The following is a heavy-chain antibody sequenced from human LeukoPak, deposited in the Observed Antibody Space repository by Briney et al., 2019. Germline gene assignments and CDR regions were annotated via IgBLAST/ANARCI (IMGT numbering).Heavy chain of an antibody. CDR3: AKALRGWSGLDY. D-gene: IGHD3-3*01. CDR2: ISWDGTST. CDR1: GFTFDDHT. V-gene: IGHV3-43*01. J-gene: IGHJ4*02. Sequence: PSGGSLRLSCAASGFTFDDHTMHWVRQAPGKGLEWVSLISWDGTSTYYADSVKGRFTISRDNSKNSLYLQMNSLRTEDTAFYYCAKALRGWSGLDYWGQGTLVTVSS.